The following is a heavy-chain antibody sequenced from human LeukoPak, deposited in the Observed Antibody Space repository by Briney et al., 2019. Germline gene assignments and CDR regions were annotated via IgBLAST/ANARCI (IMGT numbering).Heavy chain of an antibody. D-gene: IGHD1-26*01. CDR1: GFTFTDYW. CDR2: IQRGGGES. Sequence: PGGSLRLSCAASGFTFTDYWMTWVRQVPGKGLEWVANIQRGGGESYYVDSVKGRFTISRENAKNSLYLQMDSLRVEDTAVYYCARVGTWELQRVFDYWGQGTPVTVSS. V-gene: IGHV3-7*01. CDR3: ARVGTWELQRVFDY. J-gene: IGHJ4*02.